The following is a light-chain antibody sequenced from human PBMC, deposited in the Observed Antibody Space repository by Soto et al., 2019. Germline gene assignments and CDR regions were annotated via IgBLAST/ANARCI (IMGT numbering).Light chain of an antibody. Sequence: QSVPTQPPSASGTPGQRVTISCSGDTSNIGSQTVNWYQQFPGTAPRLLVYSDDQWPSGVPDRFSGSKSGTSASLAINGLQSEDEATYYCAAWDGNLKGWLFGGGTKLTVL. V-gene: IGLV1-44*01. CDR3: AAWDGNLKGWL. CDR2: SDD. J-gene: IGLJ3*02. CDR1: TSNIGSQT.